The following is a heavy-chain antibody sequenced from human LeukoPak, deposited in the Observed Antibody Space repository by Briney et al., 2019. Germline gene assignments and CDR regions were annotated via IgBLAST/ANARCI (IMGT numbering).Heavy chain of an antibody. CDR3: AKDAGSGSYTNWFDP. CDR2: ISYDGSNK. D-gene: IGHD3-10*01. CDR1: GFTFSSYG. V-gene: IGHV3-30*18. Sequence: GGSPRLSCAASGFTFSSYGMHWVRQAPGKGLEWVAVISYDGSNKYYADSVKGRFTIPRDNSKNTLYLQMNSLRAEDTAVYYCAKDAGSGSYTNWFDPWGQGTLVTVSS. J-gene: IGHJ5*02.